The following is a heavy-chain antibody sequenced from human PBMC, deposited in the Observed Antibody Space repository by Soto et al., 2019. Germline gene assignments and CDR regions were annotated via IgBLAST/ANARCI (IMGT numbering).Heavy chain of an antibody. V-gene: IGHV1-3*01. CDR2: INAGNGNT. CDR1: GYTFTGYY. CDR3: ARDLGFGLSDY. Sequence: GASVKVSCKASGYTFTGYYMHWVRQAPGQGLEWMGWINAGNGNTKYSQKFQGRVTITRDTSASTAYMELSGLRSEDTAVYSCARDLGFGLSDYWGQGTLVTVSS. J-gene: IGHJ4*02. D-gene: IGHD3-10*01.